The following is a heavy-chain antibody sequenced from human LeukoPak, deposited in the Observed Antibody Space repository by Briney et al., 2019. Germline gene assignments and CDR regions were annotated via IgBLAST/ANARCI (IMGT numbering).Heavy chain of an antibody. CDR1: GFSFSSYW. V-gene: IGHV3-7*01. Sequence: QPGGSLRLSCATSGFSFSSYWMSWVRQAPGKGLEWVANIKQDGSEKYYVDSVKGRFTISRDNAKNSLYLQMNSLRAEDTAVYYCARDWSSSWSAANWGQGTLVTVSS. J-gene: IGHJ4*02. D-gene: IGHD6-13*01. CDR3: ARDWSSSWSAAN. CDR2: IKQDGSEK.